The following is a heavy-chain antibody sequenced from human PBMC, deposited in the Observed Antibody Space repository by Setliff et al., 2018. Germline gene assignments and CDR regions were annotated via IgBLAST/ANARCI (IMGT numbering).Heavy chain of an antibody. J-gene: IGHJ4*02. CDR2: VDPDNDET. CDR3: TGALAEGSPAY. Sequence: GASVKVSCKASGYTFTDYYMHWVQQAPGKGLEWMGRVDPDNDETIYAEKFQGRVTITIDPSTEITYMELNSLRAEDSGVYYCTGALAEGSPAYWGQGTLVTVSS. V-gene: IGHV1-69-2*01. D-gene: IGHD1-26*01. CDR1: GYTFTDYY.